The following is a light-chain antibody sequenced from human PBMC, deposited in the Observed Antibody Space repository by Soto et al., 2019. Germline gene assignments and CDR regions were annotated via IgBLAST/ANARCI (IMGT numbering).Light chain of an antibody. Sequence: QSVLTQPPSASGTPGQRVIISCSGSSSNLGSNTANWYQQFPGTAPKVLIYSNNQRPSRVPGRFSGSKSGTSASLAISGLQSEDEADYYCAAWDDSLNGWVFGGGTKLTVL. J-gene: IGLJ3*02. CDR1: SSNLGSNT. CDR2: SNN. V-gene: IGLV1-44*01. CDR3: AAWDDSLNGWV.